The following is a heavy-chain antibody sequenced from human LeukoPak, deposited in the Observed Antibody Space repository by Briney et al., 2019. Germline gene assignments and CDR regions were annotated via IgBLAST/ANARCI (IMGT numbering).Heavy chain of an antibody. J-gene: IGHJ4*02. D-gene: IGHD3/OR15-3a*01. CDR3: ARDSGFSGTQRGEY. V-gene: IGHV3-23*01. Sequence: GGSLRLSCAASGFTFSSYAMSWVRQAPGKGLEWVSAISGSGDSTYYADSVKGRFTISRDNSKKTLYLQMNSLRAEDTAFYYCARDSGFSGTQRGEYWGQGTLVTVSS. CDR2: ISGSGDST. CDR1: GFTFSSYA.